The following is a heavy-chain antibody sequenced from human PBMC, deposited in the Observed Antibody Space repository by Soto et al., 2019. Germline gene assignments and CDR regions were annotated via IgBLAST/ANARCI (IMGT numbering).Heavy chain of an antibody. D-gene: IGHD3-22*01. CDR1: GGSISSYY. V-gene: IGHV4-59*12. Sequence: PSETLSLTCTVSGGSISSYYWSWIRQPPGKGLEWIGYIYYSGSTNYNPSLKSRVTISVDTSKNQFSLKLSSVTAADTAVYYCARAYYYDSSGYYHIDYWAQGTLVTVSS. CDR2: IYYSGST. CDR3: ARAYYYDSSGYYHIDY. J-gene: IGHJ4*02.